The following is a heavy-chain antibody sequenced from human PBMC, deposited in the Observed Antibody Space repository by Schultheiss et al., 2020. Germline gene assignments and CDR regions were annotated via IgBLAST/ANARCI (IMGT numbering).Heavy chain of an antibody. J-gene: IGHJ4*02. V-gene: IGHV4-59*01. CDR3: VRVCRASQSCYFDS. Sequence: SETLSLTCTVSGGSISSYYWSWIRQPPGKGLEWIGYIYYSGSTNYCPSLKSRVTISVDTSKSQFSLKVTSVTAADTAVYYCVRVCRASQSCYFDSWGQGALVTVSS. CDR2: IYYSGST. CDR1: GGSISSYY.